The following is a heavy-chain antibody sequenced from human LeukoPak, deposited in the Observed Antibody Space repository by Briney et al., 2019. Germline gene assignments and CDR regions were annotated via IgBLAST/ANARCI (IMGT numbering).Heavy chain of an antibody. J-gene: IGHJ5*02. CDR1: GFSLSTIGMR. V-gene: IGHV2-70*04. CDR2: IHWDDDK. Sequence: SGPALVKPTQTLTLTCTFSGFSLSTIGMRVSWIRQPPGKALEWLARIHWDDDKFYSTSLKTRLTISKDTSKNQVVLTMTNMDPVDTATYYCARSQFCSGNSCYSRDWFDTWGQGTLVTVSS. D-gene: IGHD2-15*01. CDR3: ARSQFCSGNSCYSRDWFDT.